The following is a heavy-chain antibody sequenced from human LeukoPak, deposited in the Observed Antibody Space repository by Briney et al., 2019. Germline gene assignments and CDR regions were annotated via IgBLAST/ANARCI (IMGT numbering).Heavy chain of an antibody. CDR2: IYSGGST. J-gene: IGHJ6*03. Sequence: GGSLRLFCAASGFTFSSYAMSWVRQAPGKGLEWVSVIYSGGSTYYADSVKGRFTISRDNAKNSLYLQMNSLRAEDTAVYYCARDSTGTDSYYYYYMDVWGKGTTVTVSS. CDR3: ARDSTGTDSYYYYYMDV. V-gene: IGHV3-66*01. CDR1: GFTFSSYA. D-gene: IGHD1-1*01.